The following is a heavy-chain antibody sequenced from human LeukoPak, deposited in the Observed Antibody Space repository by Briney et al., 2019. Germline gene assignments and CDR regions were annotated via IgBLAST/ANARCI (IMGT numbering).Heavy chain of an antibody. Sequence: SETLSLTCTVSGGFISSYYWSWIRQPPGKGLEWIGYIYYSGSTNYNPSLKSRVTISVDTSKNQFSLKLSSVTAADTAVYYCARVLRLYYFDYWGQGTLVTVSS. J-gene: IGHJ4*02. D-gene: IGHD3-3*01. CDR3: ARVLRLYYFDY. V-gene: IGHV4-59*01. CDR1: GGFISSYY. CDR2: IYYSGST.